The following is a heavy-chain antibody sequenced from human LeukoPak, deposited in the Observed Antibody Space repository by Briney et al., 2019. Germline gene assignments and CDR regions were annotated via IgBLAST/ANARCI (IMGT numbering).Heavy chain of an antibody. D-gene: IGHD1-26*01. V-gene: IGHV3-73*01. Sequence: GGSLRLSCAASGFTFSGSAMHWVRQASGKGLEWVGRIRSKANSYATAYAASVKGRFTISRDDSKKTAYLQMNSLKTEDTAVYYCTQTARIVGPNWGQGTLVTVSS. CDR3: TQTARIVGPN. J-gene: IGHJ4*02. CDR2: IRSKANSYAT. CDR1: GFTFSGSA.